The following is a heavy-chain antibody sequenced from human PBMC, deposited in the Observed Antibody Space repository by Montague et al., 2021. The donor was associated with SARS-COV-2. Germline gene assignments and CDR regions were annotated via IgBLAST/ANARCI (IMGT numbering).Heavy chain of an antibody. D-gene: IGHD2-2*01. J-gene: IGHJ4*02. Sequence: SETLSLTCTVSGGSISSSSYYWGWIRQPPGKGLEWIGSIYYSGSTYYNPSLESRVTISVDTSKNQFSLKLSSVTAADTAVYYCARLHCSSTSCYYLFFAETSHFDYWGQGTLVTVSS. V-gene: IGHV4-39*01. CDR1: GGSISSSSYY. CDR3: ARLHCSSTSCYYLFFAETSHFDY. CDR2: IYYSGST.